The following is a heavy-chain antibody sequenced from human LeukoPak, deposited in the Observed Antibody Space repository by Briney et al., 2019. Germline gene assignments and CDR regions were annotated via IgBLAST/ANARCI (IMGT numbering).Heavy chain of an antibody. Sequence: SETLSLTCTVSGGSISSHYWSWIRQPAGKGLEYIGRVYPSGSTNDNPSLKGRVTMSVDTSKNQFSLRLNSVTAADTAVYYCARDPFGVTLPGGFDYWGQGTLVTVSS. CDR3: ARDPFGVTLPGGFDY. D-gene: IGHD3-10*01. CDR2: VYPSGST. CDR1: GGSISSHY. J-gene: IGHJ4*02. V-gene: IGHV4-4*07.